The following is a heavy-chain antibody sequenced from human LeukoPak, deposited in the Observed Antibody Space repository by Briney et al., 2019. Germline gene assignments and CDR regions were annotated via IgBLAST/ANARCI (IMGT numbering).Heavy chain of an antibody. D-gene: IGHD3-3*01. V-gene: IGHV4-39*07. J-gene: IGHJ5*02. CDR3: ARGLGGYDFWSGYSNWFDP. Sequence: SETLSLTCTVSGGSISSSSYYWGWIRRPPGKGLEWIGSIYYSGSTYYNPSLKSRVTISVDTSKNQFSLKLSSVTAADTAVYYCARGLGGYDFWSGYSNWFDPWGQGTLVTVSS. CDR1: GGSISSSSYY. CDR2: IYYSGST.